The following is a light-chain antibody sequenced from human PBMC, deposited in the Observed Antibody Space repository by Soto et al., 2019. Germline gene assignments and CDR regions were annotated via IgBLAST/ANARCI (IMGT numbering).Light chain of an antibody. CDR2: RAS. CDR3: QQNNNWPPWT. J-gene: IGKJ1*01. Sequence: EIVITQSPATLSLSPGERATLSCRASQSVGLNLAWYQQKPGQAPRLLIYRASARATDVPARFSGSGSGTDFTLTISSLQSDDFAVYYCQQNNNWPPWTFGQGAKVDFK. V-gene: IGKV3-15*01. CDR1: QSVGLN.